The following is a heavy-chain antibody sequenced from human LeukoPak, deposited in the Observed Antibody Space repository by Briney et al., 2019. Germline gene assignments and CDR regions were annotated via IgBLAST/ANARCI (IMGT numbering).Heavy chain of an antibody. D-gene: IGHD2-2*01. J-gene: IGHJ5*02. CDR3: AGRNVVVPAAVFDP. V-gene: IGHV4-39*07. CDR2: IYYSGST. CDR1: GGSISSSSYY. Sequence: PSETLSLTCTVSGGSISSSSYYWGWIRQPPGKGLEWIGSIYYSGSTYYNPSLKSRVTISVDTSKNQFSLKLSSVTAADTAVYYCAGRNVVVPAAVFDPWGQGTLVTVSS.